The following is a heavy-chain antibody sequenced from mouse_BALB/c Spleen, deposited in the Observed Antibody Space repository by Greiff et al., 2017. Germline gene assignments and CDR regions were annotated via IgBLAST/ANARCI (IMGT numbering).Heavy chain of an antibody. J-gene: IGHJ3*01. CDR1: GISITTGNYR. V-gene: IGHV3-5*02. Sequence: EVKLVESGPGLVKPSQTVSLTCTVTGISITTGNYRWSWIRQFPGNKLEWIGYIYYSGTITYNPSLTSRTTITRDTSKNQFFLEMNSLTAEDTATYYCARSGWLLPFDYWGQGTLVTVSA. CDR3: ARSGWLLPFDY. D-gene: IGHD2-3*01. CDR2: IYYSGTI.